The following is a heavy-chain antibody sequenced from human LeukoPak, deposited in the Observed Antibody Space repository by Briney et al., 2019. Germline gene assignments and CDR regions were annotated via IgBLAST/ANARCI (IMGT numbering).Heavy chain of an antibody. CDR2: NYTSGST. Sequence: SETLSLTCTVSGGSISSGSYYWSWMRQPAGKGLVGIGRNYTSGSTKYNPSLKSRVTISVDTSKNQFSLKLSSVTAADTAVYYCARDKSTGYTHGHYYYNMDVWGKGTTVTVSS. V-gene: IGHV4-61*02. D-gene: IGHD5-12*01. CDR1: GGSISSGSYY. CDR3: ARDKSTGYTHGHYYYNMDV. J-gene: IGHJ6*03.